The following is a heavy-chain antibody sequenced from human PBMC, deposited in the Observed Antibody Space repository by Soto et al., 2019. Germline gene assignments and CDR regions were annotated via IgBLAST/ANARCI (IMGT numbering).Heavy chain of an antibody. Sequence: GESLKLSCNGSGYTFTDYWIGWVRQMPGTGLEWMGVIYPGDSDTKYSPPFQGHVTISSDVSVTTASVQWGSLQPSDSAMYYCATQYYDVWSGSYTGSPHFDLWGRGTLVTVSS. CDR3: ATQYYDVWSGSYTGSPHFDL. J-gene: IGHJ2*01. V-gene: IGHV5-51*01. D-gene: IGHD3-3*01. CDR2: IYPGDSDT. CDR1: GYTFTDYW.